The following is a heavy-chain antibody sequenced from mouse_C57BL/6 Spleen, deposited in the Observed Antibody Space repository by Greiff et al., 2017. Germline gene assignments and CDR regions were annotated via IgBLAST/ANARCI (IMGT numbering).Heavy chain of an antibody. CDR2: IYPSDSET. CDR1: GYTFTSYW. V-gene: IGHV1-61*01. J-gene: IGHJ3*01. Sequence: VQLQQPGAELVRPGSSVKLSCKASGYTFTSYWMDWVKQRPGQGLEWIGNIYPSDSETHYNQKFKDKATLTVDKSSSTAYMQLSSLTSEDSAVYDCARGLDYYGSTWGQGTLVTVSA. D-gene: IGHD1-1*01. CDR3: ARGLDYYGST.